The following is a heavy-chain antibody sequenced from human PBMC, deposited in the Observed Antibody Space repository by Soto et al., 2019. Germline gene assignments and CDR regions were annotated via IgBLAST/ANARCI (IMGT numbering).Heavy chain of an antibody. V-gene: IGHV1-18*01. CDR2: ISAYNGNT. J-gene: IGHJ5*02. Sequence: ASVKVSWKASGYTFTSYGISWVRQAPAQGLEWMGWISAYNGNTNYAQKLQGRVTMTTDTSTSTAYMELRSLRSDDTAVYYCARVVPPPSIAAAGTWFDPWGQGTLVTVSS. CDR1: GYTFTSYG. CDR3: ARVVPPPSIAAAGTWFDP. D-gene: IGHD6-13*01.